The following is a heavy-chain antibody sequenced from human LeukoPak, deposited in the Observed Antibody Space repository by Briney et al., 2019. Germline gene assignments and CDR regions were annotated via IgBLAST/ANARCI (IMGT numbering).Heavy chain of an antibody. V-gene: IGHV4-59*01. CDR1: GGSISSYY. D-gene: IGHD6-13*01. CDR3: ARDSYSSSWRQGGHGWFDP. J-gene: IGHJ5*02. CDR2: IYYSGST. Sequence: PSETLSLTCAVSGGSISSYYWSWIRQPPEKGLEWIGYIYYSGSTNYNPSLKSRVTISVDTSKTQYSLKLSSVTAADTAVYYCARDSYSSSWRQGGHGWFDPWGQGTLVTVSS.